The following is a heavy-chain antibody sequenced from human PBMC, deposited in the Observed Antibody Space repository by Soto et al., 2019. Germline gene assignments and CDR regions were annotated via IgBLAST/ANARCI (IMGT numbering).Heavy chain of an antibody. CDR2: IYHSGST. D-gene: IGHD3-10*01. V-gene: IGHV4-30-2*01. J-gene: IGHJ5*02. CDR1: GGSISSGGYF. Sequence: QLQLQESGSGLVKPSQTLSLTCAVSGGSISSGGYFWSWIRQPPGKGLEWIGYIYHSGSTHYNPSLKRRVTIEVDRSKNQFSLKLSSVTAADTAMYYCARGLGPWGQGTLVTVSS. CDR3: ARGLGP.